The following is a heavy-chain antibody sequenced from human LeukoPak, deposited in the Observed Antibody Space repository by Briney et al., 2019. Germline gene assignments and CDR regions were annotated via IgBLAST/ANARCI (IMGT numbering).Heavy chain of an antibody. J-gene: IGHJ4*02. CDR3: ARDELGYCSSTSCYPFDY. CDR2: IWYDGSNK. Sequence: PGGSLRLSCAASGLTFSSYGMHWVRQAPGKGLEWVAVIWYDGSNKYYADSVKGRFTISRDNSKNTFYLQMNSLRAEDTAVYYCARDELGYCSSTSCYPFDYWGQGTLVTVSS. D-gene: IGHD2-2*01. CDR1: GLTFSSYG. V-gene: IGHV3-33*01.